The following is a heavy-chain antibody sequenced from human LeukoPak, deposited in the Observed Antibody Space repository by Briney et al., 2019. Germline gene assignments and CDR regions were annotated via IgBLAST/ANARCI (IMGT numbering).Heavy chain of an antibody. CDR1: GFTVSTSY. V-gene: IGHV3-53*01. Sequence: GGSLRLSCTASGFTVSTSYMDWVRQAPGKGLEWVSVIYGGGSTYYADSVRGRFTISRDNSKNTLYLQMNSLRAEDTAVYYCAKDGVSYLNYWGQGTLVTVSS. CDR3: AKDGVSYLNY. J-gene: IGHJ4*02. D-gene: IGHD5/OR15-5a*01. CDR2: IYGGGST.